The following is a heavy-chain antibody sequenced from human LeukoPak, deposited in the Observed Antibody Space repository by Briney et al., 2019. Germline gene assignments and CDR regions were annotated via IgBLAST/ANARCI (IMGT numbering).Heavy chain of an antibody. CDR2: FDPEDGET. CDR1: GYTLTELS. V-gene: IGHV1-24*01. Sequence: ASVKVSCKVSGYTLTELSMHWVRQAPGKGLEWMGGFDPEDGETIYAQKFQGRVTITTDESTSTAYMELSSLRSEDTAVYYCARGGSPAAIGIWGQGTMVTVSS. D-gene: IGHD2-2*02. CDR3: ARGGSPAAIGI. J-gene: IGHJ3*02.